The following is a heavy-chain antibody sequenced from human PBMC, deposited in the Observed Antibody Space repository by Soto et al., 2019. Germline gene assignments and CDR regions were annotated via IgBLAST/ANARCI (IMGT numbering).Heavy chain of an antibody. CDR3: ARDQDRKLLWFGELLGHGMDV. D-gene: IGHD3-10*01. CDR1: GYTLTELS. V-gene: IGHV1-24*01. Sequence: ASVKVSCKVSGYTLTELSMHWVRQAPGKGLEWMGGFDPEDGETIYAQKFQGRVTMTEDTSTDTAYMELSSLRSEDTALYYCARDQDRKLLWFGELLGHGMDVWGQGTTVTVSS. CDR2: FDPEDGET. J-gene: IGHJ6*02.